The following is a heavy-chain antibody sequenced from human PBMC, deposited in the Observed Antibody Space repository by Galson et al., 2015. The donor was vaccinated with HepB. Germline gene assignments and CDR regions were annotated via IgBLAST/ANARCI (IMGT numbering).Heavy chain of an antibody. CDR3: ATEDCSGGLCLGH. D-gene: IGHD2-15*01. J-gene: IGHJ4*02. CDR2: VSHDGNFK. CDR1: GFTFTNYG. Sequence: SLRLSCAASGFTFTNYGMHWVRQAPGKWLEWVAVVSHDGNFKDYADSVKGRFTISRDDSKKTLHLQMNSLGAEDTAVYHCATEDCSGGLCLGHWGQGTLVTVSS. V-gene: IGHV3-30*03.